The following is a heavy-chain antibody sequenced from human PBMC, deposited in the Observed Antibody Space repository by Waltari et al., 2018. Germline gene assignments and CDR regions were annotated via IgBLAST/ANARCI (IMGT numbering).Heavy chain of an antibody. CDR3: TRGGNYDFWSHSPFVDP. D-gene: IGHD3-3*01. J-gene: IGHJ5*02. Sequence: QVQLQQWGAGLLKPSETLSLTCSVSGASFSSYYLRWVRHVPGKGLEWIGQIRHPGNTNYNPSLQSRVAISIDTSRNQFSLRVFSVTAADTGLYFCTRGGNYDFWSHSPFVDPWGQGTQVSVSS. CDR1: GASFSSYY. CDR2: IRHPGNT. V-gene: IGHV4-34*01.